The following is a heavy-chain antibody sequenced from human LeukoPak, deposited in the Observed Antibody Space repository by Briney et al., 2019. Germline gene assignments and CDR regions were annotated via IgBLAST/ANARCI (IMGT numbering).Heavy chain of an antibody. V-gene: IGHV4-59*01. CDR2: IYSSGST. Sequence: PSETLSLTCTVSGXSISSYYWSWIRQPPGKGLEWIAYIYSSGSTYYNPSLKSRVTISVDTSKNQFSLKLSSVTAADTAVYYCARAPYRDDAFDIWGQGTMVTVSS. CDR3: ARAPYRDDAFDI. CDR1: GXSISSYY. D-gene: IGHD3-16*02. J-gene: IGHJ3*02.